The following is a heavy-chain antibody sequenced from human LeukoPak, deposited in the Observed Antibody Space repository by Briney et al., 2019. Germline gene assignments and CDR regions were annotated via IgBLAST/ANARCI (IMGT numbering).Heavy chain of an antibody. CDR2: INSSGST. Sequence: PSETLSLTCTVSGGSISSYYWSWVRQPAGNGLEWIGRINSSGSTNYNPSLKSRVTMSVDTSKNQFSLKLSSVTAADTAVYYCAREWRSCEYQLLRSGAPCYYDDTMESWGQGTMVTVSS. CDR1: GGSISSYY. D-gene: IGHD2-2*01. J-gene: IGHJ6*02. CDR3: AREWRSCEYQLLRSGAPCYYDDTMES. V-gene: IGHV4-4*07.